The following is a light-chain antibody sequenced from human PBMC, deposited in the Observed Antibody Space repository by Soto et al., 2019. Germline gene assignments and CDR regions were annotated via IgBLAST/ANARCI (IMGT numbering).Light chain of an antibody. CDR1: QSIRSNY. Sequence: ETVLTQSPGTLSLSPGERATLSCRASQSIRSNYLAWYRQTPGQAPRLLIYGASNRATGIPARFSGSGSGTDFTLTISRLEPEDFALYYCQQYGSSPWTFGQGTKVEIK. CDR2: GAS. CDR3: QQYGSSPWT. V-gene: IGKV3-20*01. J-gene: IGKJ1*01.